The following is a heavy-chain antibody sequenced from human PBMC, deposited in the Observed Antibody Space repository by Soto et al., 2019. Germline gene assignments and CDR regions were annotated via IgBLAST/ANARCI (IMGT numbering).Heavy chain of an antibody. Sequence: HPGGSLRLSCAASGFTFSSYAMSWVLQAPGKGLEWVSAISGSGGSTHYADSVKGRFTISRDNSKNTLYLQMNSLRAEDTAVYYCAKDLSSEILTGYYPYYFDYWGQGTLVTVSS. D-gene: IGHD3-9*01. CDR2: ISGSGGST. J-gene: IGHJ4*02. V-gene: IGHV3-23*01. CDR1: GFTFSSYA. CDR3: AKDLSSEILTGYYPYYFDY.